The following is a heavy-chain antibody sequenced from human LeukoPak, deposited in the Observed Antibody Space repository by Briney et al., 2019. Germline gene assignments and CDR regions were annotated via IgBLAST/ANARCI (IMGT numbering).Heavy chain of an antibody. CDR3: VRDIHGPWFDP. V-gene: IGHV3-7*01. CDR2: IKEDGSQK. Sequence: GGSLRLSCAASGFTFSSYGMHWVRQTPGKGLEWVANIKEDGSQKYYVDSVKGRFTISRDNAKNSLYLQMNGLRVEDTALYYCVRDIHGPWFDPWGQGILVTVSS. CDR1: GFTFSSYG. J-gene: IGHJ5*02. D-gene: IGHD2-2*02.